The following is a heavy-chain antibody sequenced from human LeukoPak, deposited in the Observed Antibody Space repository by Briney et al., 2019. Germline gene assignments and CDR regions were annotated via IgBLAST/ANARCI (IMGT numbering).Heavy chain of an antibody. V-gene: IGHV3-30*02. CDR3: ARGYDYVWGSYRYIVY. J-gene: IGHJ4*02. CDR2: IRYDGSNK. CDR1: GFTLSSYG. Sequence: PGGSLRLSCAASGFTLSSYGMHWVRQAPGKGLEWVAFIRYDGSNKYYADSVKGRFTISRDNSKNTLYLQMNSLRAEDTAVYYCARGYDYVWGSYRYIVYWGQGTLVTVSS. D-gene: IGHD3-16*02.